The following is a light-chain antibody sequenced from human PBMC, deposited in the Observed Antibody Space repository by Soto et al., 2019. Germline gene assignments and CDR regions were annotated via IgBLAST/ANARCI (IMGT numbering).Light chain of an antibody. CDR1: SSDVGGYDY. Sequence: QSVLTQPASVSGSPGQSITISCTGTSSDVGGYDYVSWYQQHPGKAPKLIIYDVTNRPSGVSNRFSGSKSGNTASLTISGLQAEDEADYFCNSYTTSGPYVFGTGTKITVL. J-gene: IGLJ1*01. CDR2: DVT. V-gene: IGLV2-14*01. CDR3: NSYTTSGPYV.